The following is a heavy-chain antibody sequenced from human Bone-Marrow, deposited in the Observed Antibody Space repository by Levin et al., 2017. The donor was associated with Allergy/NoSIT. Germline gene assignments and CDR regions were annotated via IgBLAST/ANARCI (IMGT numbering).Heavy chain of an antibody. CDR1: GFSLRENGMR. V-gene: IGHV2-70*04. CDR3: ARTHYYDNSIYPRHFDY. CDR2: IDWDDDK. Sequence: SGPTLVKPTETLTLTCTFSGFSLRENGMRVNWLRQPPGKALEWLAYIDWDDDKFYNTSLKTRLTISKDTSKNQVVLRMTNMDPADTATYYCARTHYYDNSIYPRHFDYWGQGTLVTVSS. J-gene: IGHJ4*02. D-gene: IGHD3-22*01.